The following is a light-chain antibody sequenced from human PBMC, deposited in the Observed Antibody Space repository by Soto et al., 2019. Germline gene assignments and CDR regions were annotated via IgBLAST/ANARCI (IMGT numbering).Light chain of an antibody. CDR3: LQDYTYPLT. CDR1: QDIRSN. CDR2: AAS. Sequence: AIPMTQSPSSLSASVGDRVTITCRASQDIRSNLVWYQQKPGRAPKLLISAASSLQSGVPSRFSGSGSGTDFTLTISSLQPEDFATYYCLQDYTYPLTFGGGTKVEIK. V-gene: IGKV1-6*01. J-gene: IGKJ4*01.